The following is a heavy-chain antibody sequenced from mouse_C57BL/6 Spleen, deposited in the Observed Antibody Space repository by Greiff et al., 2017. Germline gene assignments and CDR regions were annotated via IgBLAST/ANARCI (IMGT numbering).Heavy chain of an antibody. Sequence: EVQLVESGPGLVKPSQSLSLTCSVTGYSITSGYYWNWIRQFPGNKLEWMGYISYDGSNNYNPSLKNRISITRDTSKNQFFLKLNSVTTEDTATYYCARDGGGSSYYWYFDVWGTGTTVTVSS. D-gene: IGHD1-1*01. CDR2: ISYDGSN. J-gene: IGHJ1*03. CDR1: GYSITSGYY. V-gene: IGHV3-6*01. CDR3: ARDGGGSSYYWYFDV.